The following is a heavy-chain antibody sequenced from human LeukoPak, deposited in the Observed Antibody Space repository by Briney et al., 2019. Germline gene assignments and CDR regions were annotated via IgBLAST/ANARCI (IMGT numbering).Heavy chain of an antibody. V-gene: IGHV3-9*01. D-gene: IGHD3-22*01. CDR2: ISWNSGSI. J-gene: IGHJ5*02. CDR1: GFTFDDYA. Sequence: PGRSLRLSCAASGFTFDDYAMHWVRQAPGKGLEWVSGISWNSGSIGYADSVKGRFTISRDNAKNSLYLQMNSLRAEDTALYYCAKGPGYYYDSSGYNWFDPWGQGTLVTVSS. CDR3: AKGPGYYYDSSGYNWFDP.